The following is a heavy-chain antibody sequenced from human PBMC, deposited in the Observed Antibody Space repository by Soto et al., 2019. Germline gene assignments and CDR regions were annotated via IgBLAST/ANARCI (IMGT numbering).Heavy chain of an antibody. D-gene: IGHD2-15*01. V-gene: IGHV3-13*01. CDR3: ARAEEYCSGGSCYSEGYMDV. CDR1: GFTFSSYD. J-gene: IGHJ6*03. Sequence: GGSLRLSCAASGFTFSSYDMHWVRQATGKGLEWVSAIGTAGDTYYPGSVKGRFTISRENAKNSLYLQMNSLGAGDTAVYYCARAEEYCSGGSCYSEGYMDVWGKGTTVTVSS. CDR2: IGTAGDT.